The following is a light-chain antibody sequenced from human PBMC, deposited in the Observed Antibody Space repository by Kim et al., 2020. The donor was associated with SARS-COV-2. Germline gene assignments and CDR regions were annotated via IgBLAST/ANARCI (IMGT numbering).Light chain of an antibody. J-gene: IGKJ4*01. CDR3: QHFYSYPLT. V-gene: IGKV1-13*02. CDR1: QGISSA. Sequence: AIQLTQSPSSLSASVGDRVTITCRTSQGISSALAWYQQKPGKAPNLLIYDASSLESGVPSRFSGSGSGTDFTLTISSLQPEDFATYYCQHFYSYPLTFGGGTKVDIK. CDR2: DAS.